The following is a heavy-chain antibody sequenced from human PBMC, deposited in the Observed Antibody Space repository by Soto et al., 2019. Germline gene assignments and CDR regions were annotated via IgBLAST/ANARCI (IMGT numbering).Heavy chain of an antibody. CDR2: INPSGGST. CDR1: GYTFTSYY. J-gene: IGHJ6*02. CDR3: ARDYYYDSSGYYLDYYYGMDV. V-gene: IGHV1-46*01. D-gene: IGHD3-22*01. Sequence: PSVKVSCKASGYTFTSYYMHWVRQAPGQGLEWMGIINPSGGSTSYAQKFQGRVTMTRDTSTSTVYMELSSLRSEDTAVYYCARDYYYDSSGYYLDYYYGMDVWGQGTTVTVSS.